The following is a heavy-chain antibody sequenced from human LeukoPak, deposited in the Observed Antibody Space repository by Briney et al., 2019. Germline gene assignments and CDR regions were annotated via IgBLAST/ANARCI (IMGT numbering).Heavy chain of an antibody. J-gene: IGHJ6*03. CDR3: ARGLRSYYYYYMHV. CDR2: ISGSGGST. Sequence: GGTLRLSCAASGFTFSSYGMSWVRQAPGKGREWVSAISGSGGSTYYADSVKGRFTISRDNSKNTPYLQMNSLRAEDTALYYCARGLRSYYYYYMHVWGKGTTVTVSS. V-gene: IGHV3-23*01. D-gene: IGHD4-17*01. CDR1: GFTFSSYG.